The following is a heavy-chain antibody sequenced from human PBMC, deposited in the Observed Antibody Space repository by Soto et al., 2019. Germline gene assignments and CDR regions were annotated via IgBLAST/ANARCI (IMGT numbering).Heavy chain of an antibody. CDR2: IYHSGTT. D-gene: IGHD3-22*01. CDR3: ARDSSGYYWFDP. Sequence: SETLSLTCAVSGFSISSGYFWGWIRQPPGKGPEWLGSIYHSGTTYYNPSVKGRVTISVDTSKNQFSLKMSSVTAADAAVYYCARDSSGYYWFDPWGQGTLVTV. CDR1: GFSISSGYF. J-gene: IGHJ5*02. V-gene: IGHV4-38-2*02.